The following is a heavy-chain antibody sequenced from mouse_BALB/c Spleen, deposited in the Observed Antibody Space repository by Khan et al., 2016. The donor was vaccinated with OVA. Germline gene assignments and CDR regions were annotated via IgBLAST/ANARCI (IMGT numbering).Heavy chain of an antibody. CDR2: IYYSGTV. Sequence: VQLQQSGPGLVKPSQTVSLTCTVTGISITSGNYRWSWIRQFPGNKLEWIGNIYYSGTVTYNPSLTNPTTTTRNSSKNQFFLEMNSLTAEDTATYDCARDYGSLYWYFDVWGAGTTVTVSS. CDR3: ARDYGSLYWYFDV. CDR1: GISITSGNYR. J-gene: IGHJ1*01. V-gene: IGHV3-5*02. D-gene: IGHD1-1*01.